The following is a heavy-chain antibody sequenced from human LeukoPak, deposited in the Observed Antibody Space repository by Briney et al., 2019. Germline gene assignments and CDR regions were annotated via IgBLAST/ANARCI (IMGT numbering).Heavy chain of an antibody. V-gene: IGHV4-59*01. CDR3: AKDVNGDYDY. J-gene: IGHJ4*02. D-gene: IGHD4-17*01. Sequence: SETLSLTCTVSGGPISNYYWSWIRQIPGKGLEWNGNIYYSGTTNYNPSLKSRVTISVDTSKNQISLKLSSVTAADTAVYYCAKDVNGDYDYWGQGTLVTVSS. CDR2: IYYSGTT. CDR1: GGPISNYY.